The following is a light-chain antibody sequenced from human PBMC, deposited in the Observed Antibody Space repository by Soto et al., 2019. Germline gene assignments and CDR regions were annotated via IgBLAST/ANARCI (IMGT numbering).Light chain of an antibody. J-gene: IGKJ5*01. CDR1: RRVSSSY. CDR3: QQYGSSPIT. Sequence: ENLLTPSSATLSFSPRESPPPPCQASRRVSSSYLAWYQQKPGQAPRVLIYYASTRATGIPDRFSGSGSGTDFNLTISRLEPEDFGLYLCQQYGSSPITFGQGTRLEIK. V-gene: IGKV3-20*01. CDR2: YAS.